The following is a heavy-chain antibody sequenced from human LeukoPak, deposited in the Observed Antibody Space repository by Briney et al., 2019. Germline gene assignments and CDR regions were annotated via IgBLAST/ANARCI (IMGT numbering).Heavy chain of an antibody. V-gene: IGHV3-30-3*01. CDR3: ARGRSGSYYYFDY. Sequence: GGSLRLSCAASGFTFSSYAMSWVRQAPGKGLEWVAVISYDGSNKYYADSVKGRFTISRDNSKNTLYLQMNSLRAEDTAVYYCARGRSGSYYYFDYWGRGTLVTVSS. CDR1: GFTFSSYA. CDR2: ISYDGSNK. D-gene: IGHD1-26*01. J-gene: IGHJ4*02.